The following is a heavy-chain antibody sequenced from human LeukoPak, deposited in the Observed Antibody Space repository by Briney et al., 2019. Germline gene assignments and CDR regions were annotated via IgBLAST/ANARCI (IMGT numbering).Heavy chain of an antibody. V-gene: IGHV4-30-4*01. CDR1: GGSISSGDYY. D-gene: IGHD3-22*01. J-gene: IGHJ5*02. Sequence: SQTLSLTCTVSGGSISSGDYYWSWIRQPPGKGLEWIGYIYYSGSTYYNPSLKSRVTISVDTSKNQFSLKLSSVTAADTAVYYCARVVYYDDSSGRWFDPWGQGTLVTVSS. CDR3: ARVVYYDDSSGRWFDP. CDR2: IYYSGST.